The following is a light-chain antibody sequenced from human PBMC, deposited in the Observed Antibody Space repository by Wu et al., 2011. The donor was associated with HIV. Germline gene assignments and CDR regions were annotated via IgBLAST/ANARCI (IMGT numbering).Light chain of an antibody. V-gene: IGKV1-5*03. Sequence: DRVTITCRASQSISSWLAWYQQKPRKAPKLLMYKASSLQSGVPSRFSGSGSGTEFTLTISSLQPDDFATYYCQQYNSYMYTFGQGTKLEIK. CDR1: QSISSW. CDR2: KAS. J-gene: IGKJ2*01. CDR3: QQYNSYMYT.